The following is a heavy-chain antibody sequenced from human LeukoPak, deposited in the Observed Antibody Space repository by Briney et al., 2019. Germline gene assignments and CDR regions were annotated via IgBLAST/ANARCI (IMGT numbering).Heavy chain of an antibody. CDR2: ISSSSSYT. CDR3: ARVARLQYPPYWYYGMDV. Sequence: PGGSLRLSCAASGFTFSDYYMSWIRQAPGKGLEWVSYISSSSSYTNYADSVKGRFTISRDNSKNTLYLQIDSLRVEDTAVYYCARVARLQYPPYWYYGMDVWGQGTTVTVSS. D-gene: IGHD4-11*01. CDR1: GFTFSDYY. J-gene: IGHJ6*02. V-gene: IGHV3-11*06.